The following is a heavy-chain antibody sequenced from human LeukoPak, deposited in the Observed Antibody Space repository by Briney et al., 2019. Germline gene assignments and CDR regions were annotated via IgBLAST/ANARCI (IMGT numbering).Heavy chain of an antibody. CDR3: AKVAKYYYGSETYYFFEH. Sequence: GGSLRLSCAASGFTFSTYWMHWVRQAPGKGLVWVSRISSDGSTTHYADSVKGRFTISRNNAKNSLYLQMNSLRVEDTAVYYCAKVAKYYYGSETYYFFEHWGQGTPVTASS. D-gene: IGHD3-10*01. CDR1: GFTFSTYW. V-gene: IGHV3-74*01. CDR2: ISSDGSTT. J-gene: IGHJ4*02.